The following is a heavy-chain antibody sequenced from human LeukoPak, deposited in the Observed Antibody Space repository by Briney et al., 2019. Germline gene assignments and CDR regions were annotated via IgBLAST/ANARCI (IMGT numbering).Heavy chain of an antibody. V-gene: IGHV1-3*01. Sequence: XXGNGNTKYSQKFQGRVTITSDSSASTAYMELSSLRSEDTAVYYCARDASRVVVVIDYFDYWGQGTLVTVSS. CDR2: XXGNGNT. CDR3: ARDASRVVVVIDYFDY. J-gene: IGHJ4*02. D-gene: IGHD3-22*01.